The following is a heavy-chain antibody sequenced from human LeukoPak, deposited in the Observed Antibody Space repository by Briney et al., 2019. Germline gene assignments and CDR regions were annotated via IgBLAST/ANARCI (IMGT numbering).Heavy chain of an antibody. V-gene: IGHV3-66*01. CDR1: GFTVSTNY. CDR3: ARDQICSGATCFSDY. CDR2: IYSGGTT. J-gene: IGHJ4*02. Sequence: PGGSLRLSCAASGFTVSTNYMSWVRLAPGKGLEWVSVIYSGGTTYYADSVKGRFTISRDNSKNTLYLQMNGLRAEDTAVYYCARDQICSGATCFSDYWGQGTLVTVSS. D-gene: IGHD2-15*01.